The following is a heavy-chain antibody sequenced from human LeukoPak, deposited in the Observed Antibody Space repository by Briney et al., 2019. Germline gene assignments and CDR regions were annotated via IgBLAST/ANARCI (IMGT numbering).Heavy chain of an antibody. CDR2: INPNSGGT. CDR3: ALIGDHAWFDP. J-gene: IGHJ5*02. D-gene: IGHD3-10*01. Sequence: GASVKVSCKASGYTFSGYYIFWVRRAPGQGLEWMGWINPNSGGTNYAPEFQGRLTMIRDTSITTAYMELSTLRSDDTAVYYCALIGDHAWFDPWGQGTLVTVSS. CDR1: GYTFSGYY. V-gene: IGHV1-2*02.